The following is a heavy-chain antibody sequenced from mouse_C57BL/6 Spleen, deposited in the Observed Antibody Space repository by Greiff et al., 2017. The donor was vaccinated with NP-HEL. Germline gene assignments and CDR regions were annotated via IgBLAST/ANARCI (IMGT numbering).Heavy chain of an antibody. CDR2: IYPRSGNT. D-gene: IGHD1-1*01. V-gene: IGHV1-81*01. CDR1: GYTFTSYG. J-gene: IGHJ1*03. CDR3: ARRGAGSSRYFDV. Sequence: QVQLQQSGAELARPGASVKLSCKASGYTFTSYGISWVKQRTGQGLEWIGEIYPRSGNTYYNEKFKGKATLSADKSSSTAYMELRSLTSEDSAVYFCARRGAGSSRYFDVWGTGTTVTVSS.